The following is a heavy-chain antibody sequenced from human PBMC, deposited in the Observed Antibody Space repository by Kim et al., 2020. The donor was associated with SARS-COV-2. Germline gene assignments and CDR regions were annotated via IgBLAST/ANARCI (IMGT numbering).Heavy chain of an antibody. V-gene: IGHV3-23*01. D-gene: IGHD3-10*01. CDR1: GFTFSSYA. J-gene: IGHJ4*02. CDR3: AKDLAYYYGSGGGGLDY. CDR2: ISGSGGST. Sequence: GGSLRLSYAASGFTFSSYAMSWVRQAPGNGLAWVSAISGSGGSTYYADSVKGRFTISRDNSKNTLYLQMNSLRAEDTAVYYCAKDLAYYYGSGGGGLDYWGQGTLVTVSS.